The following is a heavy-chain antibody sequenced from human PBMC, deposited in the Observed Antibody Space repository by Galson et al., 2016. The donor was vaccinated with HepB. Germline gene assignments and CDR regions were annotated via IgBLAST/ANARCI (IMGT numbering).Heavy chain of an antibody. CDR2: IYYDGST. V-gene: IGHV4-39*07. Sequence: ETLSLTCTVSGGSISSSDYYWGWIRQPPGRGLEWIGSIYYDGSTFHSPSLPTLKSRVTISVDTSKNKFSLSLNSVTAADTAVYYCARLPGLGGGWFDPWGQGTLVIVSS. J-gene: IGHJ5*02. D-gene: IGHD3-16*01. CDR3: ARLPGLGGGWFDP. CDR1: GGSISSSDYY.